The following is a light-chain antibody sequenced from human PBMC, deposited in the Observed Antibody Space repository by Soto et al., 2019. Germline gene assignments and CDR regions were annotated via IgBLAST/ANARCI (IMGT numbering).Light chain of an antibody. CDR3: NSYSSSSTVV. CDR2: DVS. J-gene: IGLJ2*01. Sequence: QSALTQPASLSGSPGQSITISCTGTSSDLGAYNYVSWYQQHPGKVPKLLIHDVSNRPSGVSDRFSGSKSGNTASLTISGLQAEDEADYYCNSYSSSSTVVFGGGTKLTVL. CDR1: SSDLGAYNY. V-gene: IGLV2-14*01.